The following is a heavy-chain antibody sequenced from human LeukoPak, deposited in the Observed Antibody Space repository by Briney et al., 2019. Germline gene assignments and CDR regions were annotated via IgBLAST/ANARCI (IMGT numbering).Heavy chain of an antibody. J-gene: IGHJ4*02. CDR3: AKDPRDHSYGWSWRYFDY. CDR1: GFTVSNNY. V-gene: IGHV3-53*05. CDR2: ISGGGNT. Sequence: GGSLRLSCAVSGFTVSNNYMSWVRQAPGKGLEWVSVISGGGNTYDADSVKGRFTISRDNSKNTLYLQMKSLRAEDTAVYYCAKDPRDHSYGWSWRYFDYWGQGTLVTVSS. D-gene: IGHD5-18*01.